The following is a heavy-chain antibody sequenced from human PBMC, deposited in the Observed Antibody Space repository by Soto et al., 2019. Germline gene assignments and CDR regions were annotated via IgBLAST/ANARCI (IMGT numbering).Heavy chain of an antibody. Sequence: SVKVSCKASGGTFSSYAISWVRQAPGQGLEWMGGIIPIFGTANYAQKFQGRVTITADESTSTAYMELSSLRSEDTAVYYCAGGVTYYYGSGSYPEYYYYYYGMDVWGQGTTVTVSS. J-gene: IGHJ6*02. D-gene: IGHD3-10*01. CDR1: GGTFSSYA. CDR3: AGGVTYYYGSGSYPEYYYYYYGMDV. V-gene: IGHV1-69*13. CDR2: IIPIFGTA.